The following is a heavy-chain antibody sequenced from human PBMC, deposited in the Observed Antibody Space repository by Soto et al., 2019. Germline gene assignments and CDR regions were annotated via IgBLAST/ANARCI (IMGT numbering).Heavy chain of an antibody. CDR3: VGRDFDY. CDR1: GGSISIYY. D-gene: IGHD2-15*01. Sequence: SETLSLTCTVSGGSISIYYWNWIRQPPGKGLEWIGYVSYTGSTNYNPSLKSRVTISVDTSKNQVSLKLSSMTAADTAVYYCVGRDFDYWGRGTLVTVSS. J-gene: IGHJ4*02. CDR2: VSYTGST. V-gene: IGHV4-59*01.